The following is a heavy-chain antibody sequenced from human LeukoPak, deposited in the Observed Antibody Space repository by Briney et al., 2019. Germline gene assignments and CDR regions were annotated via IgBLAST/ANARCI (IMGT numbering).Heavy chain of an antibody. CDR2: ISAYNGET. V-gene: IGHV1-18*01. J-gene: IGHJ6*02. CDR1: GYTFTSYG. D-gene: IGHD3-9*01. CDR3: ARDPLYDILTGYYRWDYYSGMDV. Sequence: ASVKVSCKASGYTFTSYGISWVRQAPGQGLEWMGWISAYNGETHYPQKFQGRVTMTTDTSTSTASMELRSLRSDDTAVYYCARDPLYDILTGYYRWDYYSGMDVWGQGTTVTVSS.